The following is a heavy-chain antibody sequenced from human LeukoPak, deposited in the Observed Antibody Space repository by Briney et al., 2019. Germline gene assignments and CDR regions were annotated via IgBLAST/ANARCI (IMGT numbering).Heavy chain of an antibody. Sequence: PGRSLRLSCAASGFTFSSYGMHWVRQAPGKGLEWVGRIKSKTDGGTTDYAAPVKGRFTISRDDSKNTLYLQMNSLKTEDTAVYYCTTDLDEGWGYDILTGYSNFDYWGQGTLVTVSS. CDR2: IKSKTDGGTT. CDR1: GFTFSSYG. D-gene: IGHD3-9*01. CDR3: TTDLDEGWGYDILTGYSNFDY. V-gene: IGHV3-15*01. J-gene: IGHJ4*02.